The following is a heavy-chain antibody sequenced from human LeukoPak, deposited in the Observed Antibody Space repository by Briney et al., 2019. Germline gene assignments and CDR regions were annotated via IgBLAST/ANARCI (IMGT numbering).Heavy chain of an antibody. CDR3: ARDSNIQFFDY. J-gene: IGHJ4*01. D-gene: IGHD2/OR15-2a*01. CDR2: ISTSSSYI. CDR1: GFTFSSYS. Sequence: GSLRLSCAASGFTFSSYSMNWVRQAPGKGLEWVSYISTSSSYIYYADSVKGRFTISRDNAKNSLYLQMNSLRAEDTAVYYCARDSNIQFFDYWGQGTLVTVSS. V-gene: IGHV3-21*05.